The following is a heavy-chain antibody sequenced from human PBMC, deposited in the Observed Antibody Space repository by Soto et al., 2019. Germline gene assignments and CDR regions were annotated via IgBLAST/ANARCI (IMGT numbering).Heavy chain of an antibody. V-gene: IGHV3-33*01. CDR3: ASEYCSGGRCYYYGMDV. J-gene: IGHJ6*02. CDR2: IWYDGSNK. CDR1: GFTFSSYG. D-gene: IGHD2-15*01. Sequence: QVQLVESGGGVVQPGRSLRLSCAASGFTFSSYGMHWVRQAPDKGLEWVAVIWYDGSNKYYADSVKGRFTISRDNSENTLYLQMNSLSAEDTAVYYCASEYCSGGRCYYYGMDVWGQGTTVTVSS.